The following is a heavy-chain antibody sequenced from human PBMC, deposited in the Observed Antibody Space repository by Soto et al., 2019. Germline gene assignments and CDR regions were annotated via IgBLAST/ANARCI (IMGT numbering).Heavy chain of an antibody. J-gene: IGHJ6*02. CDR2: TYYRSKWYN. V-gene: IGHV6-1*01. CDR1: GDSVSSNSAA. D-gene: IGHD6-6*01. CDR3: AREPSIAAPLFYYYYGMDV. Sequence: SQTLSLTCAISGDSVSSNSAAWNWIRQSPSRGLEWLGRTYYRSKWYNDYAVSVKSRITINPDTSNNQFSLQLNSVTPEDTAVYYCAREPSIAAPLFYYYYGMDVWGQGTTVTVSS.